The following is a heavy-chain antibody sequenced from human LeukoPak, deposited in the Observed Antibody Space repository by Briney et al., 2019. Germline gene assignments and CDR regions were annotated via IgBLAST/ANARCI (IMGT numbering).Heavy chain of an antibody. D-gene: IGHD3-22*01. Sequence: PSETLSLTCTVSGGSISSYYWSWIRQPPGKGLEWIGYIYYSGSTNYNPSLKSRVPISVDTSKNQFSLKLSSVTAADTAVYYCARRASSGYYYIDYWGQGTLVTVSS. CDR1: GGSISSYY. CDR2: IYYSGST. V-gene: IGHV4-59*08. J-gene: IGHJ4*02. CDR3: ARRASSGYYYIDY.